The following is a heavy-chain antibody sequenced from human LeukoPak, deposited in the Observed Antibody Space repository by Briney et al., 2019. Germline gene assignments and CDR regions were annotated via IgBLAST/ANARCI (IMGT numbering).Heavy chain of an antibody. J-gene: IGHJ4*02. D-gene: IGHD5-18*01. CDR2: VFDGKTT. CDR1: GESLNYYY. Sequence: ASGTLSLTCAVYGESLNYYYWSWIRQSPEKGLEWIGEVFDGKTTNYNPSLKSRVTISAVTSSNQFSLNLKSVTAADTAVYYCARGPQELWIQLWPTWGFDYWGQGTLVTVSS. CDR3: ARGPQELWIQLWPTWGFDY. V-gene: IGHV4-34*01.